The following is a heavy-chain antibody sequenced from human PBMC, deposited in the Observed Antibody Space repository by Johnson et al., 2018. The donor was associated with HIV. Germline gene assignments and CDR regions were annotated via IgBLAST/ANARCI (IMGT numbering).Heavy chain of an antibody. D-gene: IGHD6-6*01. CDR2: IGTAGDT. J-gene: IGHJ3*02. CDR3: AREGIAARLAAFDI. Sequence: VQLVESGGGLVQPGGSLRLSCAASGFTFSSYDMHWVRQATGKGLEWVSAIGTAGDTYYPGSVKGRFTISRDNAKNSLYLQMNSLRAEDTAVYYCAREGIAARLAAFDIWGQGTMVTVSS. V-gene: IGHV3-13*01. CDR1: GFTFSSYD.